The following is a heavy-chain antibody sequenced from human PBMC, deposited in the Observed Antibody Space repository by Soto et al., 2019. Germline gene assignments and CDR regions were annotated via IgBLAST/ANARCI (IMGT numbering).Heavy chain of an antibody. CDR2: ISTSNSAI. CDR3: VRDLPGTYSIDS. V-gene: IGHV3-48*02. D-gene: IGHD7-27*01. CDR1: GFSFSSYC. J-gene: IGHJ4*02. Sequence: EVQLVESGGGLVQSGVSLRLSCAASGFSFSSYCMNWVRQAPGKGLEWISYISTSNSAIYYADSVKGRFTISRDDAKSSLYLPMDSVRDEDTAVYCCVRDLPGTYSIDSCGQGTMVTVSS.